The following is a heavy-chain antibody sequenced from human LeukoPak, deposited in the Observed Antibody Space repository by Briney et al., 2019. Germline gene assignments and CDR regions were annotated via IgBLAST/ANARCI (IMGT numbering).Heavy chain of an antibody. J-gene: IGHJ4*02. CDR2: INPNSGGT. V-gene: IGHV1-2*06. CDR1: GYTFIDYY. D-gene: IGHD7-27*01. Sequence: GASVKVSCKSSGYTFIDYYIHWVRQAPGQGLEWVGRINPNSGGTNSAQTFQGRVTMTRDTSISTAYMELNRLTSDDTAVYYCARDLPSTPNWELDYWGQGTLVTVSS. CDR3: ARDLPSTPNWELDY.